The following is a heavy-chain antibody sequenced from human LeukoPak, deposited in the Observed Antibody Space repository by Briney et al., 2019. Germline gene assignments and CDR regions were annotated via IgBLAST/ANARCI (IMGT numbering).Heavy chain of an antibody. D-gene: IGHD6-19*01. CDR2: ISAYNGNT. V-gene: IGHV1-18*01. Sequence: ASVKVSCKASGYTFTSYGISWVRQAPGQGLEWMGWISAYNGNTNYAQKLQGRVTMTTDTSTSTAYMELRSLRSDDTAVYYCAREGQQWLDRDDAFDIWGQGTMVTVSS. CDR3: AREGQQWLDRDDAFDI. J-gene: IGHJ3*02. CDR1: GYTFTSYG.